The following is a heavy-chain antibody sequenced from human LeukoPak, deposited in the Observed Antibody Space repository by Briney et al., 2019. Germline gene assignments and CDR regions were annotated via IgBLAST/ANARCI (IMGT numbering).Heavy chain of an antibody. CDR3: AREMDSFYFDY. V-gene: IGHV1-69*05. D-gene: IGHD3/OR15-3a*01. CDR1: RGTFSSYA. CDR2: IIPIFGTA. J-gene: IGHJ4*02. Sequence: SVKVSCKASRGTFSSYAISWVRQAPGQGLEWMGGIIPIFGTANYAQKFQGRVTITTDESTSTAYMELSSLRSEDTAVYYCAREMDSFYFDYWGQGTLVTVSS.